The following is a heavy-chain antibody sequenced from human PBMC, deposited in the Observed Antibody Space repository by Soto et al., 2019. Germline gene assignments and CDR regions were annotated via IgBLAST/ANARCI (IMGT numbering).Heavy chain of an antibody. J-gene: IGHJ4*02. D-gene: IGHD1-26*01. CDR3: AIALVGEVGATEC. Sequence: VGSLRLSCTSSVFTFSNYAMSCVRQAPGKWLEWVSAITRTDSTYYADSVKGRFTISRDNSRNTLYLQMNSLGAEDAALYYCAIALVGEVGATECWGQGTLVNVS. V-gene: IGHV3-23*01. CDR2: ITRTDST. CDR1: VFTFSNYA.